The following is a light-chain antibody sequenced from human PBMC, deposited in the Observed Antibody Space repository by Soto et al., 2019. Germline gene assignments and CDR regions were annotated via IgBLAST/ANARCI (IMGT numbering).Light chain of an antibody. CDR3: GSYAGGCTLV. Sequence: QSVLTQPASVSGSPGQSITISCTGTSSDIGTYNLVSWYQQHPGKAPKLIIYEATKRPSGVSNRVSGSKSGITASLTISGLQTDDEADYYCGSYAGGCTLVFGGGTTLTVL. J-gene: IGLJ3*02. V-gene: IGLV2-23*01. CDR2: EAT. CDR1: SSDIGTYNL.